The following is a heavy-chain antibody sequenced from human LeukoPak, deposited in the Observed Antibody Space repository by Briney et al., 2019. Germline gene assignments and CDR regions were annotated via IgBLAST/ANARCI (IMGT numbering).Heavy chain of an antibody. Sequence: SETLSLTCAVTGASFSSGGSSWAWIRQPPGKGLEWIVYIYHIVNTFYNPSLQSRVTISVDRAKNQVSLRLTSVTAADTAVYYCARDSYGLGSNYFDPWGQGTQVTVSS. CDR2: IYHIVNT. CDR3: ARDSYGLGSNYFDP. V-gene: IGHV4-30-2*01. J-gene: IGHJ5*02. CDR1: GASFSSGGSS. D-gene: IGHD3-10*01.